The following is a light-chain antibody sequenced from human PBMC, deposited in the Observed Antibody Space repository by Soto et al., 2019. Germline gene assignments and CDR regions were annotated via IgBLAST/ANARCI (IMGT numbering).Light chain of an antibody. Sequence: EIVLTQSPATLSLSPGERATLSCRASQSVSSSYLAWCQQKPGQAPRLLIYGASSRATGIPDRFSGSGSGTDFTLTISRLEPEDFAVYYCQQYGSSPRTFGQGTKVDIK. J-gene: IGKJ1*01. CDR3: QQYGSSPRT. V-gene: IGKV3-20*01. CDR1: QSVSSSY. CDR2: GAS.